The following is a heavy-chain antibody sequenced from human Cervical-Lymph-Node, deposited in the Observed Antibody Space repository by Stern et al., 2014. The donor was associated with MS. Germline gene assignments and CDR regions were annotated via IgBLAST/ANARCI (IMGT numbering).Heavy chain of an antibody. CDR2: ISSSSSFI. V-gene: IGHV3-21*01. D-gene: IGHD3-16*01. CDR1: GFTFRSYS. Sequence: EVQLVQSGGGLVKPGGSLRLSCAASGFTFRSYSMNWVRQAPGKGLEWVSSISSSSSFIYYPDSVKGRFTISRDNANNSLYLQMNSLRAEDTAVYYCARRGYLDYWGQGTLVTVSS. CDR3: ARRGYLDY. J-gene: IGHJ4*02.